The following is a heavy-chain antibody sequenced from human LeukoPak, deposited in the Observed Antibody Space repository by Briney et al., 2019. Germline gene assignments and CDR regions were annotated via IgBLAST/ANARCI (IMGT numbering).Heavy chain of an antibody. Sequence: GGSLRLSCAASGFTFSSYAMSWVRQAPGKGLEWVSAISGSGGSTYYADSVKGRFTISSDNSKNTLYLQMNSLRAEDTAVYYCAKVRDDSSGYYYSYYFDYWGQGTLVTVSS. CDR1: GFTFSSYA. V-gene: IGHV3-23*01. CDR3: AKVRDDSSGYYYSYYFDY. D-gene: IGHD3-22*01. J-gene: IGHJ4*02. CDR2: ISGSGGST.